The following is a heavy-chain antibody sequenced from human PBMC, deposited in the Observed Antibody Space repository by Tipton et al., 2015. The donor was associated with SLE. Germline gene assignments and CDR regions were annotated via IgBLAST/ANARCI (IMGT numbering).Heavy chain of an antibody. V-gene: IGHV1-2*02. CDR3: ARDQGIAAAGFDY. Sequence: QVQLVQSGAEVKKPGASVKVSCKASGYTFTSYGISWVRQAPGQGLEWMGWINPNSGGTNYAQKFQGRVTMTRDTSISTAYMELSRLRSDDTAVYYCARDQGIAAAGFDYWGQGTLVTVSS. CDR2: INPNSGGT. CDR1: GYTFTSYG. J-gene: IGHJ4*02. D-gene: IGHD6-13*01.